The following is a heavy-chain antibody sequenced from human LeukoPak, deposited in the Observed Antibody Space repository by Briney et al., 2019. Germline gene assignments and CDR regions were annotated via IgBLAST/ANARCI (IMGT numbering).Heavy chain of an antibody. CDR3: ARHKRASSTDWFDP. J-gene: IGHJ5*02. CDR2: YYSGTT. V-gene: IGHV4-59*08. D-gene: IGHD6-6*01. CDR1: GGSISSEY. Sequence: PSETLSLTCTVSGGSISSEYWSWLRQPPGKGLEWIGIYYSGTTKHNPSLKSRVTISVDTSKNQFSLKLSSVTAADTAMYYCARHKRASSTDWFDPWGQGTLVTV.